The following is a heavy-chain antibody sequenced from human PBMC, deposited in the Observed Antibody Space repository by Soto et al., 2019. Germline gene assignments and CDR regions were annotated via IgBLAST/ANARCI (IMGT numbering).Heavy chain of an antibody. CDR2: IYYTGST. Sequence: TSETLSLTCIVSGDSISSYYWSWIRQPPGKGLEWIGYIYYTGSTTYNPSLSGRATISLDTSKTQFSLELSSVTAADTAVYYCARHVFGSEYFYGMDVWGQGTTVTVSS. J-gene: IGHJ6*02. CDR1: GDSISSYY. D-gene: IGHD3-10*01. CDR3: ARHVFGSEYFYGMDV. V-gene: IGHV4-59*08.